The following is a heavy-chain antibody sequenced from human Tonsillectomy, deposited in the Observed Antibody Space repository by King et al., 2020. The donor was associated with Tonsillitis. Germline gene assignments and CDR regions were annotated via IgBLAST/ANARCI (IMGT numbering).Heavy chain of an antibody. CDR1: GGSISSTNW. J-gene: IGHJ3*02. CDR2: IYHSGST. Sequence: QLQESGPGLVKPSGTLSLTCAVSGGSISSTNWWSWVRQPPGKGLEWIGEIYHSGSTNYNPSLKSRVTMSVDKSKNQFSLKLSSVTAADTAVYYCARGHYFDGSGYTRGAFDIWGQGKMVTVSP. CDR3: ARGHYFDGSGYTRGAFDI. D-gene: IGHD3-22*01. V-gene: IGHV4-4*02.